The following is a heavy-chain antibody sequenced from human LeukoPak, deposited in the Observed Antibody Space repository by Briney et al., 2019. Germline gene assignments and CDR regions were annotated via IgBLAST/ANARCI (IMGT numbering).Heavy chain of an antibody. CDR2: IYSSGTT. CDR3: VTHSRVFHY. CDR1: GGSINIAY. J-gene: IGHJ4*02. Sequence: SETLSLTCSVSGGSINIAYWNWVRQSPGKGLEWIGYIYSSGTTNYNPSLKSRVTLSLDTSKEQFSMSLSAVTAADTAVYYCVTHSRVFHYWGQGALVTVSS. V-gene: IGHV4-4*09.